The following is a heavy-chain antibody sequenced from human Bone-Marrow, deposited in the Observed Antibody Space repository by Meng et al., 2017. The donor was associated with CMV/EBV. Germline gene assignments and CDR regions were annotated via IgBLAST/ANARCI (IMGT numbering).Heavy chain of an antibody. Sequence: ASVKVSCKASGYTFTGYYMHWVRQAPGQGLEWMGWINPNSGGTNYAQKFQGRVTMTRDTSISTAYMELSRLRSDDTAMYYCARDRGFLASNWFDPWGKGTLVTVSS. J-gene: IGHJ5*02. CDR3: ARDRGFLASNWFDP. CDR1: GYTFTGYY. D-gene: IGHD5-12*01. V-gene: IGHV1-2*02. CDR2: INPNSGGT.